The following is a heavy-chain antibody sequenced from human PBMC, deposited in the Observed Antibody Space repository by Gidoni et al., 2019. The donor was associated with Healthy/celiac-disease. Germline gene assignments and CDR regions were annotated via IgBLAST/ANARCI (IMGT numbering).Heavy chain of an antibody. CDR2: ISWNSGSI. J-gene: IGHJ4*02. CDR1: GFTFDDYA. CDR3: AKSDRGIAAAGD. D-gene: IGHD6-13*01. V-gene: IGHV3-9*01. Sequence: EVQLVESGGGLVQPGRSLRLSCAASGFTFDDYAMHWVRQAPGKGLEWVSGISWNSGSIGYADSVKGRFTISRDNAKNSLYLQMNSLRAEDTALYYCAKSDRGIAAAGDWGQGTLVTVSS.